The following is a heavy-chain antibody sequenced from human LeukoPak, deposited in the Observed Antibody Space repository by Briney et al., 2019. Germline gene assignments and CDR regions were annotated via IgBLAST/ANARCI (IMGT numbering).Heavy chain of an antibody. D-gene: IGHD3-16*01. Sequence: SETLSLTCTVSGGSINSYYWSWIRQPPGKGLEWIGYICYSGSTNYNPSLKSRVTISVDTSKNQFSLKLSSVTAADTAVYYCARAHGGVIGDYWGQGTLVTVSS. CDR2: ICYSGST. V-gene: IGHV4-59*01. J-gene: IGHJ4*02. CDR3: ARAHGGVIGDY. CDR1: GGSINSYY.